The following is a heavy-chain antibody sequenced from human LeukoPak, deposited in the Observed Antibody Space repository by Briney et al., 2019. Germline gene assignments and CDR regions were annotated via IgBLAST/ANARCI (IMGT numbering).Heavy chain of an antibody. J-gene: IGHJ3*02. D-gene: IGHD3-10*01. CDR3: ARVVIMVRGVIAYDAFDI. CDR2: IYYSGST. CDR1: GGSISSYY. V-gene: IGHV4-59*08. Sequence: SETLSLTXTVSGGSISSYYWSWIRQPPGKGLEWIGYIYYSGSTNYNPSLKSRVTISVDTSKNQFSLKLSSVTAADTAVYYCARVVIMVRGVIAYDAFDIWGQGTMVTVSS.